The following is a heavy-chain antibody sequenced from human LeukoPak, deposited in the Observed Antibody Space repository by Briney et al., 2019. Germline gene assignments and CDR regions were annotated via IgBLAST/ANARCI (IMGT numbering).Heavy chain of an antibody. D-gene: IGHD6-19*01. CDR3: ARGIAVAANWFDP. CDR2: IYYSGST. J-gene: IGHJ5*02. Sequence: PSETLSLTCTVSGGSISSSSYYWGWIRQPPGKGLEWIGSIYYSGSTYDNPSLKSRITISVDTSKNQFSLKLSSVTAADTAVYYCARGIAVAANWFDPWGQGTLVTVSS. CDR1: GGSISSSSYY. V-gene: IGHV4-39*01.